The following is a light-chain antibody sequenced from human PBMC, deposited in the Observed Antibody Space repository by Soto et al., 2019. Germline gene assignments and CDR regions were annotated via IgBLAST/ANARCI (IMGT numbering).Light chain of an antibody. CDR3: QQYDNSWCS. CDR1: QSLSSIY. J-gene: IGKJ3*01. Sequence: EIVLTQSPGTLSLSPGARVTLSCRASQSLSSIYLAWYQQKPGQAPRLLIYGASSRATGIPDRFSGTGSGTAFTLTISRLEPKDVALYYCQQYDNSWCSFGRVTKVDI. CDR2: GAS. V-gene: IGKV3-20*01.